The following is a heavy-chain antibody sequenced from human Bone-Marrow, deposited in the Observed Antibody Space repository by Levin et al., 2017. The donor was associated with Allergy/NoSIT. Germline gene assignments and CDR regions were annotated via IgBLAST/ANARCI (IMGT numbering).Heavy chain of an antibody. CDR3: ARVATLRFLEWAFDY. CDR2: ISAYNGNT. V-gene: IGHV1-18*01. CDR1: GYTFTSYG. Sequence: GASVKVSCKASGYTFTSYGISWVRQAPGQGLEWMGWISAYNGNTNYAQKLQGRVTMTTDTSTSTAYMELRSLRSDDTAVYYCARVATLRFLEWAFDYWGQGTLVTVSS. J-gene: IGHJ4*02. D-gene: IGHD3-3*01.